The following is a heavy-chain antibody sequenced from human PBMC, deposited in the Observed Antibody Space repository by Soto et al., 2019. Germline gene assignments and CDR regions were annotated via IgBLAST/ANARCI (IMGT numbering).Heavy chain of an antibody. D-gene: IGHD6-13*01. J-gene: IGHJ4*02. Sequence: QLQLQESGSGLVKPSQTLSLTCAVSGGSISSSGYSWSWIRQPPGKGLEWVGYVYHSGSTYYNPSLKSRVTISVDRPKNQFSLKLSSVTAADTAVYYCASSHAGAHITAAVHWGQGTLVTVSS. CDR1: GGSISSSGYS. CDR3: ASSHAGAHITAAVH. CDR2: VYHSGST. V-gene: IGHV4-30-2*01.